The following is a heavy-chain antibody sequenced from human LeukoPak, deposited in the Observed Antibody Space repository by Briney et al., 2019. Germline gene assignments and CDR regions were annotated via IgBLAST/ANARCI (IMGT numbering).Heavy chain of an antibody. CDR2: INHSGST. Sequence: SETLSLTCAVYGESFSGYYWSWIRQPPGKGLEWIGEINHSGSTNYNTSLKSRVTISVDTSKNQFSLKLSSVTAADTAVYYCARGRYCSGGSCYYDAFDIWGQGTMVTVSS. CDR3: ARGRYCSGGSCYYDAFDI. V-gene: IGHV4-34*01. D-gene: IGHD2-15*01. J-gene: IGHJ3*02. CDR1: GESFSGYY.